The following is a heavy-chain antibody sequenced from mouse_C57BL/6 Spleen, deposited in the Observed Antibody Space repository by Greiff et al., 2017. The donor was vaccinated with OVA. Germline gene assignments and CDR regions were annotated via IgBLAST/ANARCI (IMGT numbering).Heavy chain of an antibody. CDR3: ARGDYDHEGAMDY. J-gene: IGHJ4*01. Sequence: EVKLMESGPELVKPGASVKMSCKASGYTFTDYNMHWVKQSHGKSLEWIGYINPNNGGTSYNQKFKGKATLTVNKSSSTAYMELRSLTSEDSAVYYCARGDYDHEGAMDYWGQGTSVTVSS. V-gene: IGHV1-22*01. CDR1: GYTFTDYN. D-gene: IGHD2-4*01. CDR2: INPNNGGT.